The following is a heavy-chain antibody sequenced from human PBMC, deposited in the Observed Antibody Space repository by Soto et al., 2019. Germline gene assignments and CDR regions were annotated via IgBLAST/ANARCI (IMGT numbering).Heavy chain of an antibody. CDR3: VSRSDSGDYYGRSSVDF. CDR1: GGSIGSGDYY. Sequence: QVQLQESGPGLVKPSQTLYLTCNVSGGSIGSGDYYWNWIRQHPGKGLEWIGYIYDSGSTFYNPSLKGRVTISVDTSKNQLSLSLSSVTAADTAVYYCVSRSDSGDYYGRSSVDFWGQGTLVTVSS. V-gene: IGHV4-31*03. D-gene: IGHD3-22*01. J-gene: IGHJ4*02. CDR2: IYDSGST.